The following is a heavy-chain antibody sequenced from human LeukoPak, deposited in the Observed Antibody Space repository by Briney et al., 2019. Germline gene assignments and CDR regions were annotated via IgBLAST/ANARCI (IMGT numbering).Heavy chain of an antibody. V-gene: IGHV3-7*01. CDR2: ISHDGSEK. Sequence: GGSLRLSCAASGFPFSSHWLSWFRQSPGKGLEWVAHISHDGSEKHYVDSVKGRFTISRDNARNSQFLQMNSLRVDDTAVYYCARDANFGYDAFDIWGQGTMVTVSS. CDR1: GFPFSSHW. CDR3: ARDANFGYDAFDI. D-gene: IGHD3-10*01. J-gene: IGHJ3*02.